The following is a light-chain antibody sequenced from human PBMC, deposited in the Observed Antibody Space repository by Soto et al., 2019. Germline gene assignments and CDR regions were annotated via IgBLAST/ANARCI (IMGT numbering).Light chain of an antibody. CDR2: GAS. J-gene: IGKJ1*01. V-gene: IGKV3-20*01. Sequence: EIVLVQSPGTLSLSPGERATLSCRAIQSVSNNYLAWYQQKPGQAPRLLMYGASSRAAGIPARFSGSGSGTDFSLTISRLEPEDFAVYYCQQYGSSPETFGQGTKV. CDR1: QSVSNNY. CDR3: QQYGSSPET.